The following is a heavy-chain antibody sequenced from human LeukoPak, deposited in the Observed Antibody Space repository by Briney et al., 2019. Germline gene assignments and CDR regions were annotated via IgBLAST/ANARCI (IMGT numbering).Heavy chain of an antibody. CDR1: GGSISSYY. V-gene: IGHV4-4*07. CDR3: ARATVVTYYFDY. D-gene: IGHD4-23*01. J-gene: IGHJ4*02. CDR2: IYTSGST. Sequence: SETLSLTCTVSGGSISSYYWSWIRQPAGKGLEWIGRIYTSGSTNYNPSLKSRVTISVDRSKNQFSLRLSSVTAADTAVYYCARATVVTYYFDYWGQGTLVTVSS.